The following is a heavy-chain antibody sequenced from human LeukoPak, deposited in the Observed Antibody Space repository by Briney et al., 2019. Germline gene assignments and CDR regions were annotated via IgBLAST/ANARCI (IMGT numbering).Heavy chain of an antibody. V-gene: IGHV4-34*01. CDR3: ARGFPNPDYVWGSYRAPTWFDY. CDR1: GGSISSYY. D-gene: IGHD3-16*02. CDR2: INHSGST. J-gene: IGHJ4*02. Sequence: SETLSLTCSVSGGSISSYYWGWIRQPPGKGLEWIGEINHSGSTNYNPSLKSRVTISVDTSKNQFSLKLSSVTAADTAVYYCARGFPNPDYVWGSYRAPTWFDYWGQGTLVTVSS.